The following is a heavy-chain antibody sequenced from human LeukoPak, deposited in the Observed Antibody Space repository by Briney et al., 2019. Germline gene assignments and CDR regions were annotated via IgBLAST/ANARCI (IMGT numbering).Heavy chain of an antibody. CDR2: INHSGST. J-gene: IGHJ4*02. V-gene: IGHV4-34*01. CDR3: ARGDHVKYQLRVFDY. Sequence: PSETLSLTCAVYGGSFSGYYWSWIRQPPGKGLEWIWEINHSGSTNYNPSLKSRVTISVDTSKNQFSLKLGSVTAADTAVYYCARGDHVKYQLRVFDYWGQGTLVTVSS. CDR1: GGSFSGYY. D-gene: IGHD2-2*01.